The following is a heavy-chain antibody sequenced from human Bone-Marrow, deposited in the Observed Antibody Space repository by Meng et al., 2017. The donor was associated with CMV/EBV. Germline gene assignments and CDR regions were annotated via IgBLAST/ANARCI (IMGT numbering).Heavy chain of an antibody. CDR3: ARDRGEGYCSSTSCPGRFDP. Sequence: GESLKISCAASGYTFSSYAMHWVRQAPGKGLEWLAVISYDGSNKYYADSVKGRFTISRDNSKNTLYLQMNSLRAEDTAVYYCARDRGEGYCSSTSCPGRFDPWGQGTLVTVSS. CDR2: ISYDGSNK. D-gene: IGHD2-2*01. CDR1: GYTFSSYA. J-gene: IGHJ5*02. V-gene: IGHV3-30-3*01.